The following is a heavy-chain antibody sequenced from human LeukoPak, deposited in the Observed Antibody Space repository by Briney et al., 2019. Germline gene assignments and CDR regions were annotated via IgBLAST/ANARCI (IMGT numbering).Heavy chain of an antibody. D-gene: IGHD5-18*01. CDR2: IYYSGST. Sequence: PSETLSLTCTVSGGSISSHYWSWIRQPPGKELEWIGYIYYSGSTNYNPSLKSRVTISVDTSKNQFSLKLSSVTAADTAVYYCARENVDTTTFDYWGQGTLVTVSS. V-gene: IGHV4-59*11. CDR3: ARENVDTTTFDY. CDR1: GGSISSHY. J-gene: IGHJ4*02.